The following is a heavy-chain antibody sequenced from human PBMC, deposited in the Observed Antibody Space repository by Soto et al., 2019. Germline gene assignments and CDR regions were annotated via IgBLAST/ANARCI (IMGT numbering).Heavy chain of an antibody. J-gene: IGHJ6*02. Sequence: QVQLVQSGAEVKKPGSSVKVSCKASGGTFSSYTISWVRQAPGQGLEWMGRIIPLLGIANYAQKFQGRVTIXXDXSXTTAYMELSSLRSEDTAVYYCASSRASYYYYYGMDVWGQGTTVTVSS. V-gene: IGHV1-69*02. CDR2: IIPLLGIA. CDR1: GGTFSSYT. CDR3: ASSRASYYYYYGMDV.